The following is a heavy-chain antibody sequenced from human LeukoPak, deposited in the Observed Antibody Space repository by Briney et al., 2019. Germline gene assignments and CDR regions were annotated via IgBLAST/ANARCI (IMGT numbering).Heavy chain of an antibody. CDR1: GGSISSGSYY. Sequence: PSQTLSLTCTVSGGSISSGSYYWSWIRQPAGKGLEWIGRIYTSGSTNYNPSLKSRVTISVDTSKNQFSLKLSSVTAADTAVYYCARGSREKFKLDYYYYVDVWGKGTTVTVSS. V-gene: IGHV4-61*02. CDR2: IYTSGST. J-gene: IGHJ6*03. CDR3: ARGSREKFKLDYYYYVDV. D-gene: IGHD6-13*01.